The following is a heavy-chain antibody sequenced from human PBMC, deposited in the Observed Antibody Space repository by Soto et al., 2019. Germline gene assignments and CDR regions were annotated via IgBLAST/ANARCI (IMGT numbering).Heavy chain of an antibody. CDR3: AAEVYSSSPLAPISYGMDV. J-gene: IGHJ6*02. CDR2: IIPIFGTA. V-gene: IGHV1-69*01. D-gene: IGHD6-6*01. CDR1: GGTFSSYA. Sequence: QVQLVQSGAEVKKPGSSVKVSCKASGGTFSSYAISWVRQAPGQGLEWMGGIIPIFGTANYAQKFQGRVTITADESTSTDYMELSSLRSEDTAVYYCAAEVYSSSPLAPISYGMDVWGQGTTVTVSS.